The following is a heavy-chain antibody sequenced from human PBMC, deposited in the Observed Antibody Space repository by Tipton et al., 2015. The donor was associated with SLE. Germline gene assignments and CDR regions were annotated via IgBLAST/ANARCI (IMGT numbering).Heavy chain of an antibody. D-gene: IGHD3-16*01. CDR3: ARDRGGEFLDY. CDR2: IWYDGSNK. V-gene: IGHV3-33*01. Sequence: SLRLSCAASGFTFSTSAMHWVRQAPGKGLEWVAVIWYDGSNKFYADSVKGRFTISRDNSKNTVSLQMNSLSVEDTAVYFCARDRGGEFLDYWGQGTLVTVSS. CDR1: GFTFSTSA. J-gene: IGHJ4*02.